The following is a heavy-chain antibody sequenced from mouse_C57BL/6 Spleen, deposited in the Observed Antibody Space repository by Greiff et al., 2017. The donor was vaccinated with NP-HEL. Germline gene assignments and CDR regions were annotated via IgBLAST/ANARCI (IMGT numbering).Heavy chain of an antibody. D-gene: IGHD1-1*01. Sequence: EVQLQQSGPELVKPGASVKMSCKASGYTFTDYNMHWVKQSHGKSLEWIGYINPNNGGTSYNQKFKGKATLTVNKSSSTAYMELRSLTSEDSAVYYCAPTVVATDWYFDVWGTGTTVTVSS. CDR2: INPNNGGT. CDR1: GYTFTDYN. J-gene: IGHJ1*03. CDR3: APTVVATDWYFDV. V-gene: IGHV1-22*01.